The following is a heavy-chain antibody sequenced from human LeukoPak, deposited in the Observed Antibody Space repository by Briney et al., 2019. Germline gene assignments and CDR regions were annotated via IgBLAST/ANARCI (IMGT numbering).Heavy chain of an antibody. J-gene: IGHJ4*02. Sequence: GRSLRLSCAASGFTFSSYGMHWVRQAPGKGLEWVSVIYSGGSTYYADSVKGRFTISRHNSKNTLYLQMNSLRAEDTAVYYCARERVGGYGFDYWGQGTLVTVSS. V-gene: IGHV3-53*04. CDR1: GFTFSSYG. CDR2: IYSGGST. D-gene: IGHD1-26*01. CDR3: ARERVGGYGFDY.